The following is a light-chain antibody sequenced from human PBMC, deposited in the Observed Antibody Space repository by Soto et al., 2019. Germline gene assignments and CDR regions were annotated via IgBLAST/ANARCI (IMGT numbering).Light chain of an antibody. Sequence: QSVLTQPASVSGSPGQSVTIPCTGTSSDVGSYNYVSWYQQHPGKAPKLMIFDVTNRPSGVSNRFSGSKSGNSASLTISGLQTEDEADYYCTSYTTSNTWVFGGGTKLTGL. CDR1: SSDVGSYNY. CDR3: TSYTTSNTWV. CDR2: DVT. J-gene: IGLJ3*02. V-gene: IGLV2-14*03.